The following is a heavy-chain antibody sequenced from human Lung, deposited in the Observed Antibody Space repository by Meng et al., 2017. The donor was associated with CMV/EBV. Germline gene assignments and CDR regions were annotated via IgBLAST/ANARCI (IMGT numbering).Heavy chain of an antibody. J-gene: IGHJ4*02. Sequence: GGSLRLXCAASGFAFSNYAMTWVRQAPGKGLEWVSLIYSGGSSTYYADSVKGRFTVSRDDSKNTLYLQMNSLRAEDTAVYYFAKCYCFYCGNSYGDYWGQGTLVTVSS. CDR1: GFAFSNYA. CDR3: AKCYCFYCGNSYGDY. D-gene: IGHD2-21*01. CDR2: IYSGGSST. V-gene: IGHV3-23*03.